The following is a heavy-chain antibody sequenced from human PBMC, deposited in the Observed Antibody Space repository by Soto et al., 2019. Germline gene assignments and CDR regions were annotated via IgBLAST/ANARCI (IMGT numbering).Heavy chain of an antibody. CDR2: IYHSGST. Sequence: SETLSLTCAVSGGSISSGGYSWSWIRQPPGKGLEWIGYIYHSGSTYYNPSLKSRATISVDRSKNQFSLKLSSVTAADTAVYYCARRGSSSWYGYWGQGTLVTVSS. V-gene: IGHV4-30-2*01. D-gene: IGHD6-13*01. CDR3: ARRGSSSWYGY. CDR1: GGSISSGGYS. J-gene: IGHJ4*02.